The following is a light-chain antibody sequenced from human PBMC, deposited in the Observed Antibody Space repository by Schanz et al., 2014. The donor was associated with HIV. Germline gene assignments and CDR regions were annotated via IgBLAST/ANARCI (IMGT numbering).Light chain of an antibody. J-gene: IGLJ2*01. CDR1: SSNIGAGYD. CDR3: QSFDRGMRGLI. Sequence: QSVLTQPPSVSGAPGQRVTISCAGSSSNIGAGYDVHWYHHLPGSAPKLLISGNNNRPSGVPDRFSGSKSGTSASLAISGLQSEDEADYYCQSFDRGMRGLIFGGGTKLTVL. CDR2: GNN. V-gene: IGLV1-40*01.